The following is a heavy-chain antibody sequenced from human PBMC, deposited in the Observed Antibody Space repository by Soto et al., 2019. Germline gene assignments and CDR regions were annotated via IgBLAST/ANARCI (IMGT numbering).Heavy chain of an antibody. J-gene: IGHJ4*02. CDR2: IYHSGTT. D-gene: IGHD6-13*01. V-gene: IGHV4-4*02. CDR3: VFPATADFDY. Sequence: SETLSLTCVVSGGSISSSNWWSWVRQPPGKGLEWIGEIYHSGTTNYSPSLKSRVIISADMSKNHFSLTLTSVTAADSAVYYCVFPATADFDYWGQGTPVTVSS. CDR1: GGSISSSNW.